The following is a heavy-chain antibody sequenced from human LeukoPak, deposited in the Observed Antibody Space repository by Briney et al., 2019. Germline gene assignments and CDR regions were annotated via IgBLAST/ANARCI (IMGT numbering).Heavy chain of an antibody. Sequence: PSETLSLTRTVSDGSISSSSHSGGWIRQPPGKGLEWIGKIYYSGDTYYNPSLKRRVTISRDMFKKQFSLNHSSVTAADPAVYSCATDPRDALERAFDIWGQGTMVTVSS. CDR1: DGSISSSSHS. V-gene: IGHV4-39*07. CDR2: IYYSGDT. J-gene: IGHJ3*02. D-gene: IGHD1-1*01. CDR3: ATDPRDALERAFDI.